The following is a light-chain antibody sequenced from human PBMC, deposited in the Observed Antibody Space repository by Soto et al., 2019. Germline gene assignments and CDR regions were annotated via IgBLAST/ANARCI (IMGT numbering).Light chain of an antibody. CDR2: VDS. Sequence: QSVLTQPPSASGTPGQRVTISCSGSSSNIGANTVSCYQQLPGTAPKLLIYVDSQRPSGVPDRFSGSRSGTSASLAISGLRSEDEADYYCAAWDDILNGYVLGTGTKVTVL. CDR3: AAWDDILNGYV. CDR1: SSNIGANT. V-gene: IGLV1-44*01. J-gene: IGLJ1*01.